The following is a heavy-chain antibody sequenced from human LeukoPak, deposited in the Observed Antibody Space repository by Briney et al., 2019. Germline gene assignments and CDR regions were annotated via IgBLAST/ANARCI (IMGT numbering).Heavy chain of an antibody. Sequence: SETLSLTCTVSGGSISSYYWSWIRQPPGKGLEWIGYIYYSGSTNYNPSLKSRVTISVDTSKNQFSLKLSSVTAADTAVYYCARDGVRTYYDFWSGSTQYYYGMDVWGQGTTVTASS. CDR1: GGSISSYY. D-gene: IGHD3-3*01. V-gene: IGHV4-59*01. CDR2: IYYSGST. CDR3: ARDGVRTYYDFWSGSTQYYYGMDV. J-gene: IGHJ6*02.